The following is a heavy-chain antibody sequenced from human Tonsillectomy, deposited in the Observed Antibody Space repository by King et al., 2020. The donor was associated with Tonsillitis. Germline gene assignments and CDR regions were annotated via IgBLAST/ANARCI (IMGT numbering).Heavy chain of an antibody. CDR2: ICSSSSTI. CDR1: GFTFSSYS. V-gene: IGHV3-48*01. D-gene: IGHD3-3*01. Sequence: VQLVESGGGLVQPGGSLRLSCAASGFTFSSYSMNWVRQAPGKGLEWVSYICSSSSTIYYADSGKGRFTISRANAKNSLYLQMNSLRAEDTAVYYCARDWNYWGQGTLVTVSS. J-gene: IGHJ4*02. CDR3: ARDWNY.